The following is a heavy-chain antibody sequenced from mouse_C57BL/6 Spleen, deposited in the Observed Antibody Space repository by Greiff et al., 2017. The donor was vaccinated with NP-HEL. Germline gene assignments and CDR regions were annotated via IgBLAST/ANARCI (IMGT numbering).Heavy chain of an antibody. D-gene: IGHD3-3*01. CDR3: TTGRAPYAMDY. Sequence: VQLKESGAELVRPGASVKLSCTASGFNITDDYMHWVKQRPEQGLEWIGWIDPENGDTEYASKFQGKATITADTSSNTAYLQLSSLTSEDTADYYCTTGRAPYAMDYWGQGTSVTVSS. J-gene: IGHJ4*01. V-gene: IGHV14-4*01. CDR2: IDPENGDT. CDR1: GFNITDDY.